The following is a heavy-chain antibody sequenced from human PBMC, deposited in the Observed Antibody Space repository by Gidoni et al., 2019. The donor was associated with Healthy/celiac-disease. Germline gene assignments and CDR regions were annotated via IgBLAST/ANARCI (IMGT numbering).Heavy chain of an antibody. CDR2: INAGNGNT. CDR1: GYTFTSYA. J-gene: IGHJ3*02. D-gene: IGHD6-13*01. Sequence: QVQLVQSGAEVKKPGASVKVSCKASGYTFTSYAMHWVRQAPGQRLEWMGWINAGNGNTKYSQKFQVRVTIPRDTSASTAYMELSSLSSEDTAVYYCARDPAADSRVRASAFDIWGQGTMVTVSS. CDR3: ARDPAADSRVRASAFDI. V-gene: IGHV1-3*01.